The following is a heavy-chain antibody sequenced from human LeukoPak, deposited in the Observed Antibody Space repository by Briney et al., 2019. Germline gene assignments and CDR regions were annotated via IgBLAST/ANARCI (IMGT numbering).Heavy chain of an antibody. CDR1: GFTFSSYA. CDR2: IKQDGNEK. CDR3: ATSIAARLFDY. V-gene: IGHV3-7*01. J-gene: IGHJ4*02. Sequence: GGSLRLSCAASGFTFSSYAMSWVRQAPGKGLEWVANIKQDGNEKYYADSVKGRFTISRDNGKNSLDLQMNSLRADDTAVYYCATSIAARLFDYWGQGTLVTVSS. D-gene: IGHD6-6*01.